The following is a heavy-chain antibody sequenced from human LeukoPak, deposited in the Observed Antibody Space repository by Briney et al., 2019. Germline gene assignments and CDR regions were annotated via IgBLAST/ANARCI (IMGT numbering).Heavy chain of an antibody. J-gene: IGHJ4*02. CDR3: ATHSYYYGSGSYPHYLDY. CDR1: GFIFEDNG. CDR2: INWNGETT. Sequence: GGSLRLSCAASGFIFEDNGMSWARQGPGKGLEWVSGINWNGETTGYVDSVKGRFTISRDNAKNSLYLQMNSLRAEDTALYYCATHSYYYGSGSYPHYLDYWGQGTLVTVSS. D-gene: IGHD3-10*01. V-gene: IGHV3-20*04.